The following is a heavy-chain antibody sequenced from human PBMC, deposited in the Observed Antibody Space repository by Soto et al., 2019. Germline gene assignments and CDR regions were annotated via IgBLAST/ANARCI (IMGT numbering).Heavy chain of an antibody. D-gene: IGHD2-15*01. J-gene: IGHJ6*02. CDR2: IIPILGIA. V-gene: IGHV1-69*02. CDR1: GGTFSSYT. Sequence: QVQLVQSGAEVKKPGSSVKVSCKASGGTFSSYTISWVRQAPGQGLEWMGRIIPILGIANYAQKFEGRVTITADKSTRTAYMELSRLRSEDTAVYYCARTYCSGGSCYSHYYYGMDVWGQGTTVTVSS. CDR3: ARTYCSGGSCYSHYYYGMDV.